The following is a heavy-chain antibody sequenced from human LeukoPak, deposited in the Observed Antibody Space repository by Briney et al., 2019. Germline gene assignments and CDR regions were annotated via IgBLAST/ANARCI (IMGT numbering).Heavy chain of an antibody. CDR1: GYTFTSYD. Sequence: GASVKVSCKASGYTFTSYDINWVRQATGQGLEWMGWMNPNSGNTGYAQKFQGRVTMTRDTSISTAYMELSRLRSDDTAVYYCARRVKDRDGYNFHYFDYWGQGTLVTVSS. CDR3: ARRVKDRDGYNFHYFDY. V-gene: IGHV1-8*01. D-gene: IGHD5-24*01. CDR2: MNPNSGNT. J-gene: IGHJ4*02.